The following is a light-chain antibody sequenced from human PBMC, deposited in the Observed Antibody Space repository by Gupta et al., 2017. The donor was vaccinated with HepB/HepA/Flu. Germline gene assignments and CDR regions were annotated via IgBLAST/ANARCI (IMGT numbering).Light chain of an antibody. Sequence: QRVQTQSPSASASLGASDKLTCTLSSGHSSYAIAWHQQQPEKGPRYLMKLNSDGSHRRGDGIPDRFSGSSSGAERYLTISSLQSEDEADYYCQTWGTVIRVFGGGTKLTVL. V-gene: IGLV4-69*01. J-gene: IGLJ3*02. CDR3: QTWGTVIRV. CDR1: SGHSSYA. CDR2: LNSDGSH.